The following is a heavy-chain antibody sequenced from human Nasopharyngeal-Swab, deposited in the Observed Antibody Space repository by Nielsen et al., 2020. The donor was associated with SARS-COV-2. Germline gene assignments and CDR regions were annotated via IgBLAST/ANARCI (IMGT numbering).Heavy chain of an antibody. V-gene: IGHV3-7*01. Sequence: GESLKISCAASGFTFSSYWMSWVRQAPGKGLGWVAHIKQGGTQQYYVDSVKGRFTISRDNAKNSLYLQMNSLRADDTAVYYCTRYCSTTSCPRGFDYWGQGTLVTVSS. CDR3: TRYCSTTSCPRGFDY. CDR2: IKQGGTQQ. CDR1: GFTFSSYW. J-gene: IGHJ4*02. D-gene: IGHD2-2*01.